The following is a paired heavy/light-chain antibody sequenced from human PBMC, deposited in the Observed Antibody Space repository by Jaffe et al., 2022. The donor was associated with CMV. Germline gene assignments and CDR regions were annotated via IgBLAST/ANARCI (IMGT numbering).Light chain of an antibody. V-gene: IGLV1-40*01. CDR2: GDT. Sequence: QSVLTQPPSVSGAPGQRVTISCTGSSSNIGANYDVHWYQQLPGAAPKVLIYGDTNRLSGVPDRFSGSRSGTSASLAITGLQAEDEADYYCQSYDNSLTDWVFGGGTKLTVL. CDR1: SSNIGANYD. J-gene: IGLJ3*02. CDR3: QSYDNSLTDWV.
Heavy chain of an antibody. D-gene: IGHD3-16*01. CDR3: GREVTDAYYFDS. J-gene: IGHJ4*02. V-gene: IGHV6-1*01. CDR1: GDSVSSNSAA. Sequence: QVQLQQSGPGLVKPSQTLSLTCTISGDSVSSNSAAWTWIRQSPSRGLEWLGRTYYRSEWYDNYGVSVKSRITIKADTSKNQFSLDLISVTPEDTAVYYCGREVTDAYYFDSWGQGTLVTVSS. CDR2: TYYRSEWYD.